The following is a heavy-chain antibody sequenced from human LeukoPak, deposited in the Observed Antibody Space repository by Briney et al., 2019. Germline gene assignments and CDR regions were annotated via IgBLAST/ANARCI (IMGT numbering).Heavy chain of an antibody. Sequence: ASVKVSCKASGYTFTGYYMHWVRQAPGQGLEWMGWINPNSGGTNYAQKFQGRVTMTRDTSISTAYMELSRLRSDGTAVYYCARGSIVGATFDYFDYWGQGTLVTVSS. CDR2: INPNSGGT. V-gene: IGHV1-2*02. CDR3: ARGSIVGATFDYFDY. CDR1: GYTFTGYY. D-gene: IGHD1-26*01. J-gene: IGHJ4*02.